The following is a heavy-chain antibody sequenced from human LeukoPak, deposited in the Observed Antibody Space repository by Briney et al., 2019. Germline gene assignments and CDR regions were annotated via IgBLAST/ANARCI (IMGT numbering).Heavy chain of an antibody. D-gene: IGHD5-24*01. CDR2: ISGRGDNT. Sequence: GGSLRLSCAASGFTSSSYAMSWVRQAPGKGLEWVSGISGRGDNTSYADSVKGRFTISRDNSKNTLYLQMNSLRAEDTAVYYCAKRPRWLQFHYWGQGTLVTVSS. CDR1: GFTSSSYA. V-gene: IGHV3-23*01. CDR3: AKRPRWLQFHY. J-gene: IGHJ4*02.